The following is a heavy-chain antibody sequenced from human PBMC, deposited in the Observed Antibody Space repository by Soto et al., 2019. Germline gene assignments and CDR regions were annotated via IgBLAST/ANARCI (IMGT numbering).Heavy chain of an antibody. Sequence: ASVKVSCKASGYTFTSYGISWVRQAPGQGLEWMGWISAYNGNTNYAQKLQGRVTMTTDTSTSTAYMELRSLRSDDTAVYYCASGGQSYGYRPGYYFDYWGQGTLVTVS. CDR1: GYTFTSYG. J-gene: IGHJ4*02. CDR3: ASGGQSYGYRPGYYFDY. CDR2: ISAYNGNT. D-gene: IGHD5-18*01. V-gene: IGHV1-18*04.